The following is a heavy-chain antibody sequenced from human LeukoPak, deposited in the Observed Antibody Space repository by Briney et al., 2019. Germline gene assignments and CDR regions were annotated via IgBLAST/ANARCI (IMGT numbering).Heavy chain of an antibody. CDR1: GFISDHYA. J-gene: IGHJ3*01. CDR3: AKESDAFDL. Sequence: PGGSLRLSCAASGFISDHYAMHWVRQAPGKGLEWVSLISGDGGGTYYTDSVRGQFTIFRDNSKNSLYLQMNGLTTEDTALYYCAKESDAFDLWGQGTMVSVSS. V-gene: IGHV3-43*02. CDR2: ISGDGGGT.